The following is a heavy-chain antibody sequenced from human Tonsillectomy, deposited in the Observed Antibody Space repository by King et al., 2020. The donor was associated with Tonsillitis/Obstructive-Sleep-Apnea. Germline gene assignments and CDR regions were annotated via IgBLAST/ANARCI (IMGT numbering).Heavy chain of an antibody. CDR1: GFTVSSNY. CDR2: IYSGGST. V-gene: IGHV3-53*04. CDR3: ARGSTVFDY. Sequence: VQLVESGGGLVQPGGSLRLSCASSGFTVSSNYMSWVRQAPGKGLEWVSVIYSGGSTYYADSVKGRFTITRHNSKNTLYLQMNSLRAEDMAVYYFARGSTVFDYLGQGTLVTVSS. J-gene: IGHJ4*02. D-gene: IGHD2-15*01.